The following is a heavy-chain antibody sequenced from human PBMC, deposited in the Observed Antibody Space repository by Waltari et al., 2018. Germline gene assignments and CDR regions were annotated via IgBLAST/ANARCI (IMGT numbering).Heavy chain of an antibody. Sequence: QLQLQESGPRLVRPSETLSLICRVSGFSLTSNRNYWAWIRQSPGQGLEWIGTVSYSGTTYISPSLKSRVSVSRDTSKNQVSLILGSVTAADMAVYYCATYIGASVRTAAFDVWGQGTMVTVSS. CDR2: VSYSGTT. V-gene: IGHV4-39*01. CDR1: GFSLTSNRNY. J-gene: IGHJ3*01. D-gene: IGHD5-12*01. CDR3: ATYIGASVRTAAFDV.